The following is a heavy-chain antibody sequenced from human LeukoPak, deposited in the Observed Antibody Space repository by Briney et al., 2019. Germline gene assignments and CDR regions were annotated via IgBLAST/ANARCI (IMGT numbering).Heavy chain of an antibody. J-gene: IGHJ4*02. D-gene: IGHD1-1*01. CDR1: GGSFNGYY. CDR3: ARKDRNDMDY. CDR2: INHSGST. Sequence: SETLSLTCAVYGGSFNGYYWSWIRQPPGKGLEWIGEINHSGSTNYNPSLKSRVTISVDTSKNQFSLKLSSVTAADTAVYYCARKDRNDMDYWGQGTLVTVSS. V-gene: IGHV4-34*01.